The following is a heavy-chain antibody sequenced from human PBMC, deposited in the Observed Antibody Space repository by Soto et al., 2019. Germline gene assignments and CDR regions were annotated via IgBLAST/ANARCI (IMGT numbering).Heavy chain of an antibody. D-gene: IGHD1-1*01. CDR2: IFYTGST. J-gene: IGHJ4*02. CDR3: ARALNWNGDYFDY. V-gene: IGHV4-39*01. CDR1: GGSISSSSYY. Sequence: QLQLQESGPGLVKPSETLSLTCTVSGGSISSSSYYWGWIRQPPGKGLEWIGSIFYTGSTYYNPSLKSRVTIPVDTSKNQFSLRLNSVTAADTAVYYCARALNWNGDYFDYWGQGTLVTVSS.